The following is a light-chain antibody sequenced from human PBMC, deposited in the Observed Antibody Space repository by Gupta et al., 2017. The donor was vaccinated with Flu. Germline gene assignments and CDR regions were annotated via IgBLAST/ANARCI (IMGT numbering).Light chain of an antibody. J-gene: IGKJ2*01. Sequence: EIVMTQSPATLSVSPGERATLSCRASQSVSSNLAWYQQKPGQAPRLLIYGASTRATGIPARFSGSGSGTAFTLTISSLQSEDFAVYYCQHYNSGPPAHTFGQGTKLEIK. V-gene: IGKV3-15*01. CDR3: QHYNSGPPAHT. CDR1: QSVSSN. CDR2: GAS.